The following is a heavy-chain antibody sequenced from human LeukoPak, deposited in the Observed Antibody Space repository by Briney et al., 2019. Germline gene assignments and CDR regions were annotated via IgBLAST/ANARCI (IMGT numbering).Heavy chain of an antibody. Sequence: PGGSLRLSCAASGFAFNTYAMHWVRQAPGKGLEWVAVISYDGSNKYYADSVKGRFTISRDNSKNTLYLQMDSLRAEDTAVYYCAREHTPPSVVPAATLDYWGQGTLVTVSS. CDR3: AREHTPPSVVPAATLDY. J-gene: IGHJ4*02. D-gene: IGHD2-2*01. CDR1: GFAFNTYA. V-gene: IGHV3-30*19. CDR2: ISYDGSNK.